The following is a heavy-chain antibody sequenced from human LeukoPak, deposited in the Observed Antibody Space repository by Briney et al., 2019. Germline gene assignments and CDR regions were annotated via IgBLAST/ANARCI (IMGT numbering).Heavy chain of an antibody. CDR1: GFTFSSYG. CDR2: ISYDGSNK. Sequence: GGSLRLSCAASGFTFSSYGMHWVRQAPGKGLEWVAVISYDGSNKYYADSVKGRFTISRDNSKNTLYLQMNSLRAEDTAVYYCAKDHGIAAAGNEGDAFDIWGQGIMVTVSS. D-gene: IGHD6-13*01. V-gene: IGHV3-30*18. CDR3: AKDHGIAAAGNEGDAFDI. J-gene: IGHJ3*02.